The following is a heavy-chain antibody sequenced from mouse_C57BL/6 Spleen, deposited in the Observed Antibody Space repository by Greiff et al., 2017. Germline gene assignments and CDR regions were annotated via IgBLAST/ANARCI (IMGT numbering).Heavy chain of an antibody. D-gene: IGHD1-1*01. CDR3: ARRDYGSSYWYFDV. CDR2: IYPGDGDT. CDR1: GYAFSSSW. Sequence: QVQLQQSGPELVKPGASVKISCKASGYAFSSSWMNWVKQRPGKGLEWIGRIYPGDGDTNYNGKFKGKATLTADKTSSTAYMQLSSLTSEDAAVYFSARRDYGSSYWYFDVWGTGTSVTVSS. V-gene: IGHV1-82*01. J-gene: IGHJ1*03.